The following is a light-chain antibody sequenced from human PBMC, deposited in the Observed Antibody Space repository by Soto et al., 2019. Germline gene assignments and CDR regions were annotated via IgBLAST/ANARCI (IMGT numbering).Light chain of an antibody. CDR2: EAS. CDR1: QSVGDW. J-gene: IGKJ1*01. CDR3: QHCTIYPWP. V-gene: IGKV1-5*03. Sequence: GDRVTISCRASQSVGDWLAWYQQKPGKAPKLLIYEASVLETGVPPRFSASGSGTDFTLTITSLQPDDFATYYSQHCTIYPWPFGQGSKVDIK.